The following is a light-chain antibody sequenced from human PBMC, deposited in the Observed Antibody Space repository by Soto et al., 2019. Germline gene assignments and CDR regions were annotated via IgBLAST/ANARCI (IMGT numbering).Light chain of an antibody. CDR1: SFNIGSNT. CDR3: AAWDDSLDGWV. V-gene: IGLV1-44*01. J-gene: IGLJ3*02. CDR2: SNN. Sequence: QSVLTQPPSASGTPGQRVTISCSGSSFNIGSNTVNWYQQLPRPAPKLLVYSNNQRPSGVPDRFSGSQSGSSASLAISGLQSEDEADYYCAAWDDSLDGWVFGGGTKLTVL.